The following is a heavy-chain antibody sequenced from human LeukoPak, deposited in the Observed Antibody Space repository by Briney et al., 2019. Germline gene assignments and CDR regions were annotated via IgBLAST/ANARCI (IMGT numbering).Heavy chain of an antibody. CDR1: GGSINSYY. CDR2: INYSGST. CDR3: ARLLGYCSGGSCPIGDNWFDP. J-gene: IGHJ5*02. V-gene: IGHV4-59*12. D-gene: IGHD2-15*01. Sequence: PSETLSLTCTVSGGSINSYYWSWIRQPPGKGLEWIGYINYSGSTNYNPSLKSRVTISVDTSKNQFSLKLSSVTAADTAVYYCARLLGYCSGGSCPIGDNWFDPWGQGTLVTVSS.